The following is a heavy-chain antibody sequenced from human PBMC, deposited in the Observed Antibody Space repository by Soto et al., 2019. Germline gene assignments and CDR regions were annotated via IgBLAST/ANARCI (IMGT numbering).Heavy chain of an antibody. J-gene: IGHJ4*02. CDR1: GGSFSGYY. Sequence: ASETLSLTCAVYGGSFSGYYWSWIRQPPGKGLEWIGEINHSGSTNYNPSLKSRVAISVDTSKNQFSLKLSSVTAADTAVYYCAVSYYFDYWGQGTLVTVSS. CDR3: AVSYYFDY. CDR2: INHSGST. V-gene: IGHV4-34*01.